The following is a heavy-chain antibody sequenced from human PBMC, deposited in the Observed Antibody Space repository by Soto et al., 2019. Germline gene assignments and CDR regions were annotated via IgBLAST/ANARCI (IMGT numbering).Heavy chain of an antibody. CDR1: GYSFTSYW. J-gene: IGHJ6*02. CDR3: AIVGGSGSPPYYYYGMDV. CDR2: IYPGDSDT. D-gene: IGHD3-10*01. Sequence: PGESLKISCKGSGYSFTSYWIGWVRQMPGKGLEWMGIIYPGDSDTRYSPSFQGQVTISADKSISTAYLQWSSLKASDTAMYYCAIVGGSGSPPYYYYGMDVWGQGTTVTVSS. V-gene: IGHV5-51*01.